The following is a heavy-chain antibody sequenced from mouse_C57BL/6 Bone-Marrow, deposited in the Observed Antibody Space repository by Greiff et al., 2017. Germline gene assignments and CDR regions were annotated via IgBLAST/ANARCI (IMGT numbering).Heavy chain of an antibody. CDR3: ARERWSAWFAY. V-gene: IGHV14-2*01. J-gene: IGHJ3*01. CDR1: GFNIKDYY. D-gene: IGHD1-1*02. Sequence: EVQLQQSGAELVKPGASVKLSCTASGFNIKDYYMHWVKQRTEQGLEWIGRIDPEDGETKYAPKFQGKATITADPTSNTAYLQLSSLTSEDTALYYRARERWSAWFAYWGQGTLVTVSA. CDR2: IDPEDGET.